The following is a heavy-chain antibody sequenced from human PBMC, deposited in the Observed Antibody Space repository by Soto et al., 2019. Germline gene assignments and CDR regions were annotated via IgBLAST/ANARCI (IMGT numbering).Heavy chain of an antibody. CDR3: ARGTGTGYYYYYYGMDV. V-gene: IGHV4-31*01. CDR1: GGSISSGGYY. Sequence: QVQLQESGPGLVKPSQTLSLTCTVSGGSISSGGYYWSWIRQHPGKGMEWIGYIYYSGSTYYNPSLKSLVTISVDTSKNQFSQQLSSVTAADTAVYYCARGTGTGYYYYYYGMDVWGQGTTVTVSS. CDR2: IYYSGST. J-gene: IGHJ6*02. D-gene: IGHD1-1*01.